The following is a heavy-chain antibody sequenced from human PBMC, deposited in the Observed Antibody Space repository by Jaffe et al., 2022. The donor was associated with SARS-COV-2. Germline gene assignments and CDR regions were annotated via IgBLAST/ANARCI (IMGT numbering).Heavy chain of an antibody. Sequence: QVQLVQSGAEVKKPGSSVKVSCKASGGTFSSYTISWVRQAPGQGLEWMGRIIPILGIANYAQKFQGRVTITADKSTSTAYMELSSLRSEDTAVYYCARGPPQVVVVPAASLYYYYGMDVWGQGTTVTVSS. CDR1: GGTFSSYT. J-gene: IGHJ6*02. D-gene: IGHD2-2*01. CDR2: IIPILGIA. V-gene: IGHV1-69*02. CDR3: ARGPPQVVVVPAASLYYYYGMDV.